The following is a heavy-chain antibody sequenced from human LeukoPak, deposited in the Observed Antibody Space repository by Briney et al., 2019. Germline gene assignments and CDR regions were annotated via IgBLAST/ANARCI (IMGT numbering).Heavy chain of an antibody. J-gene: IGHJ3*02. D-gene: IGHD3-3*01. CDR1: GVTVSNAW. V-gene: IGHV3-15*07. CDR3: TTDSKGLITIFGVVTDAFDI. CDR2: IKSKTDGGTT. Sequence: AVSVRLSCGASGVTVSNAWISWVRQAQGKRLEWVGRIKSKTDGGTTDYAAPVKGRFTISRDDSKNTLYLQMNSLKTEDTAVYYCTTDSKGLITIFGVVTDAFDIWGQGTMVTVSS.